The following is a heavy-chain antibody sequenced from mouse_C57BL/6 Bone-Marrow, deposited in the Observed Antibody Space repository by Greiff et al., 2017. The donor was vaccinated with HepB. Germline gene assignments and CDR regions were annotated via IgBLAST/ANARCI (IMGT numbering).Heavy chain of an antibody. V-gene: IGHV3-6*01. Sequence: DVQLQQSGPGLVKPSQSLSLTCSVTGYSITSGYYWNWIRQFPGNKLEWMGYISYDGSNNYNPSLKNRISITRDTSKNRFFLKLNSVTTEDTATYYCARGAIYYGNSWFAYWGQGTLVTVSA. CDR2: ISYDGSN. CDR3: ARGAIYYGNSWFAY. J-gene: IGHJ3*01. D-gene: IGHD2-1*01. CDR1: GYSITSGYY.